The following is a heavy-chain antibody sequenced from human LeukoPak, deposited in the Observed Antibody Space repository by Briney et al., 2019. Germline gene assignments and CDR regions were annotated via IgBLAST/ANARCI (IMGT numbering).Heavy chain of an antibody. V-gene: IGHV1-2*02. Sequence: RASVKVSCKPSGYTLTGYYMHWVRQAPGQGLEWMGWINPNSGDTNYAQQFQGRVTMTRDTSINTAYMELSGLRSDDTAVYYCARDGYSGGWSSYDKWGEGTLVTVSS. J-gene: IGHJ4*02. CDR2: INPNSGDT. CDR1: GYTLTGYY. D-gene: IGHD6-19*01. CDR3: ARDGYSGGWSSYDK.